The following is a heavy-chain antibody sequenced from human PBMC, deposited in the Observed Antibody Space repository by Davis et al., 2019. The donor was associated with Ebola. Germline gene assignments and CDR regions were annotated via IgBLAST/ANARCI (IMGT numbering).Heavy chain of an antibody. CDR2: ILYGAGA. D-gene: IGHD6-19*01. CDR1: GGYISGYY. CDR3: ARDSRWLVPGTYYYYGMDV. Sequence: SETLSLTCTVSGGYISGYYWSWIRQSPGKGLEWIGYILYGAGANYNPSLKSRVTISVDTSKNQFSLKLSSVTAADTAVYYCARDSRWLVPGTYYYYGMDVWGQGTTVTVSS. J-gene: IGHJ6*02. V-gene: IGHV4-59*01.